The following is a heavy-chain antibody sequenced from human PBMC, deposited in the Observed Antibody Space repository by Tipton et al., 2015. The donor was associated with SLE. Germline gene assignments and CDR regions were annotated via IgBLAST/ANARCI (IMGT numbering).Heavy chain of an antibody. D-gene: IGHD3-16*01. V-gene: IGHV3-33*01. J-gene: IGHJ4*02. CDR2: IWYVGSNK. CDR1: GFTFSTSA. CDR3: ARGQGGEFLDY. Sequence: SGFTFSTSAMHWVRQAPGKGLEWGAVIWYVGSNKFYADSVKGRFTISRDNSKNTVSLQRNSLRVEDTAVYFCARGQGGEFLDYWGQGTLVTVSS.